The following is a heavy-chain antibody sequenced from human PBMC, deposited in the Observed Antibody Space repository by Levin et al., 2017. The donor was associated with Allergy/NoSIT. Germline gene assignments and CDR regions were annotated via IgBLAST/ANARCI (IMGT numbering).Heavy chain of an antibody. J-gene: IGHJ4*02. CDR2: IRNKGYGGTI. Sequence: QPGGSLRLSCTGSGFTFGDYPMNWVRQAPGKGLEWVGFIRNKGYGGTIQYAASVRGRFTISRDDSKSVAYLQMDSLKSEDTAVYYCSRGLWTGYPFDSWGQGTLVTVSS. V-gene: IGHV3-49*04. CDR1: GFTFGDYP. D-gene: IGHD3/OR15-3a*01. CDR3: SRGLWTGYPFDS.